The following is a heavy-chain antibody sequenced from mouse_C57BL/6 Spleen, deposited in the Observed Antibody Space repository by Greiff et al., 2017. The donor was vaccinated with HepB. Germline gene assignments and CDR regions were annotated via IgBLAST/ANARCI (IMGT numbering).Heavy chain of an antibody. J-gene: IGHJ2*01. CDR1: GYTFTSYW. V-gene: IGHV1-69*01. CDR2: IDPSDSYT. CDR3: ARRDDGYYSDY. D-gene: IGHD2-3*01. Sequence: QVQLQQPGAELVMPGASVKLSCKASGYTFTSYWMHWVKQRPGQGLEWIGEIDPSDSYTNYNQKFKGKSTLTVDKSSSTAYMQLSSLTSEDSAVYYCARRDDGYYSDYWGQGTTLTVSS.